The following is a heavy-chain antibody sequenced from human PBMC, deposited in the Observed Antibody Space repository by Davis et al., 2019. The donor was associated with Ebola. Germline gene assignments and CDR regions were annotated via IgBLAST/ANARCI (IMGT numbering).Heavy chain of an antibody. V-gene: IGHV3-30*02. D-gene: IGHD3-22*01. CDR3: AKAETYYYDSSGYYLSPLLDY. CDR1: GFTFSSYG. J-gene: IGHJ4*02. Sequence: GGSLRLSCAASGFTFSSYGMHWVRQAPGKGLEWVAFIRYDGSNKYYADSVKGRFTISRDNSKNTLYLQMNSLRAEDTAVYYCAKAETYYYDSSGYYLSPLLDYWGQGTLVTVSS. CDR2: IRYDGSNK.